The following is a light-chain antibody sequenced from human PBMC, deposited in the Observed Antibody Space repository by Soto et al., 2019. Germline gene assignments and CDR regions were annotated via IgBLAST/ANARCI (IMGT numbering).Light chain of an antibody. Sequence: DIVMTQSPDSLAVSLGERATINCKSSQSVLYSSNNKNYLAWYQQKPGQPPKLLIYWASTRESGVPDRFSGSGSGTDFTLTISSLEPEDFALYYCQHRSNWPRFTFGQGTNLEI. V-gene: IGKV4-1*01. J-gene: IGKJ2*01. CDR3: QHRSNWPRFT. CDR1: QSVLYSSNNKNY. CDR2: WAS.